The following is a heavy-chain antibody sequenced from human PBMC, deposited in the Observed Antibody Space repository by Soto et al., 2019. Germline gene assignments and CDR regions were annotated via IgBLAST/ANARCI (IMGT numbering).Heavy chain of an antibody. CDR3: AKDPVINTFGGVIVMPDAFDI. CDR2: ISGSGGST. J-gene: IGHJ3*02. CDR1: GFTFSSYA. Sequence: GGSLRLSCAASGFTFSSYAMSWVRQAPGKGLEWVSAISGSGGSTYYADYVKGRFTISRDNSKNTLYLQMNSLRAEDTAVYYCAKDPVINTFGGVIVMPDAFDIWGQGTMVTVSS. V-gene: IGHV3-23*01. D-gene: IGHD3-16*02.